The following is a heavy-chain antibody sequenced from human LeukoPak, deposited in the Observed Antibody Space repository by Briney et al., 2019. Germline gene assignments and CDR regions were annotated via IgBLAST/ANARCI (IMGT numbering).Heavy chain of an antibody. CDR1: GFTFSSYW. CDR2: IKQDGSEK. D-gene: IGHD1-26*01. CDR3: ARVYSGSEFDY. V-gene: IGHV3-7*01. J-gene: IGHJ4*02. Sequence: PGGSLRLSRAASGFTFSSYWMSWVRQAPGKGLEWVANIKQDGSEKYYVDSVKGRFTISRDNAKNSLYLQMNSLRAEDTAVYYCARVYSGSEFDYWGQGTLVTVSS.